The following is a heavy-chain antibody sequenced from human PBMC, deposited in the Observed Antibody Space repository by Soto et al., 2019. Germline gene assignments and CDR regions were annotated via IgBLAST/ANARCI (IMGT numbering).Heavy chain of an antibody. CDR3: ARRSSGWYFDY. V-gene: IGHV3-23*01. D-gene: IGHD6-19*01. Sequence: EVQLLESGGGLVQPGGSLRLSCAASGFTFSSYAMSWVRQAPGKGLEWVSAISGSGGSTYYADSVKGRFTISRDNSKNTLYLQRNSLRAEDTAVYYFARRSSGWYFDYWGQGTLVTVSS. CDR2: ISGSGGST. J-gene: IGHJ4*02. CDR1: GFTFSSYA.